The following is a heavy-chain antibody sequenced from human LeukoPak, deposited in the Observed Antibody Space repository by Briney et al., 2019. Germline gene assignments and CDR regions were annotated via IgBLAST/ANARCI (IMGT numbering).Heavy chain of an antibody. D-gene: IGHD3-3*01. Sequence: GGSLRLSCAASGFTFSSYSMNWVRQAPGKGLEWVSAISGSGDRTYYADSVKGRFTISRDNFKDTLYLQMNSLRAEDTAVYYCATYYDFWSGYYTGRTYFDYWGQGSLVTVSS. CDR2: ISGSGDRT. CDR3: ATYYDFWSGYYTGRTYFDY. CDR1: GFTFSSYS. V-gene: IGHV3-23*01. J-gene: IGHJ4*02.